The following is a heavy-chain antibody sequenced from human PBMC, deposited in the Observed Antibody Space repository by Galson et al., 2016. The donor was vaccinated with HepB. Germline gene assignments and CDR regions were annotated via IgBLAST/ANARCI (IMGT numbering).Heavy chain of an antibody. V-gene: IGHV3-30-3*01. Sequence: SLRLSCAASGFNSSGHAMNWVRQAPGKGLEWLAIVSYDGSMKYYAHSVKGRFTISRDNSKDSLYLQMTSLRVEDTAVYYCVREGVGFFDPFDFWGQGTLVTVSS. D-gene: IGHD2/OR15-2a*01. J-gene: IGHJ4*02. CDR1: GFNSSGHA. CDR2: VSYDGSMK. CDR3: VREGVGFFDPFDF.